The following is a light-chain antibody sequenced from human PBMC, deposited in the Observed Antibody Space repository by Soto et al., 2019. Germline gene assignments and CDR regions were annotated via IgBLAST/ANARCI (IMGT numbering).Light chain of an antibody. CDR2: GAS. J-gene: IGKJ1*01. CDR3: QLYGSSPWT. CDR1: QTIRSNY. V-gene: IGKV3-20*01. Sequence: ETVLTQSPGTLSLSPGERATLSCRASQTIRSNYLAWYRQTPGQAPRLLIYGASNWATGIADRFSGSGSGTDFTLIISRLEPEDFALYYCQLYGSSPWTFGQGTKVEIK.